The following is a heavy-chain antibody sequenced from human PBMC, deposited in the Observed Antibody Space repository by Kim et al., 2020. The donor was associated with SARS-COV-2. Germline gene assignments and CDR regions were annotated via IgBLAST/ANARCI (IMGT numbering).Heavy chain of an antibody. CDR3: VREPNY. V-gene: IGHV3-11*01. Sequence: GSSKKPAGSVSGRFTIARENAKKSMSLQMNSLTPEDTAVYYCVREPNYWGQGTLVTVSS. J-gene: IGHJ4*02. CDR2: GSSK.